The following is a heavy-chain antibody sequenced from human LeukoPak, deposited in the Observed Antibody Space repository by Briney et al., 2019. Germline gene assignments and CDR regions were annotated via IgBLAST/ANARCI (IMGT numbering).Heavy chain of an antibody. Sequence: ASVKVSCKASGYTFTGYYMHWVRQAPGQGLEWMGWINPNSGGTNYAQKFQGRVTMTRDTSISTAYMELSRLRSDDTAVYYCARVIYCSGGSCSHYFDYWGQGTLVTVPS. CDR1: GYTFTGYY. CDR3: ARVIYCSGGSCSHYFDY. CDR2: INPNSGGT. J-gene: IGHJ4*02. V-gene: IGHV1-2*02. D-gene: IGHD2-15*01.